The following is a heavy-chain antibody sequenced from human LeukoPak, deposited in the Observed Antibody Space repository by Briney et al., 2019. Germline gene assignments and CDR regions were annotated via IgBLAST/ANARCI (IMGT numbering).Heavy chain of an antibody. V-gene: IGHV1-2*02. CDR1: GYTFTGYY. CDR3: ARDGYSGRFDP. D-gene: IGHD1-26*01. Sequence: EASVKVSCKASGYTFTGYYMHWVRQAPGQGLEWMGWINPKSGDTKYAQKFQGRVTMTRDTSISTAYMELSRLRSDDTAVYYCARDGYSGRFDPWGQGTLVTVSS. CDR2: INPKSGDT. J-gene: IGHJ5*02.